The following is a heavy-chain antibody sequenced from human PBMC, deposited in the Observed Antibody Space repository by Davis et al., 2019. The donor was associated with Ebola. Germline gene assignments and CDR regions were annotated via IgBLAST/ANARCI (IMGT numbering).Heavy chain of an antibody. J-gene: IGHJ6*02. CDR1: GYTFTGYS. Sequence: SVTVSCKASGYTFTGYSMHWVRPPPGQGLEWMGWINPNSGGTNYAQQFQGWVTMTRDTSIRTAYMELSRLRSDDTAVYYCARENIAARRTYYGMDVWGQGTTVTVSS. CDR3: ARENIAARRTYYGMDV. V-gene: IGHV1-2*04. CDR2: INPNSGGT. D-gene: IGHD6-6*01.